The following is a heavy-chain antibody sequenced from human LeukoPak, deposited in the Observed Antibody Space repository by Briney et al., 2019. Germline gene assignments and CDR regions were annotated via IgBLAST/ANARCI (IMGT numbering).Heavy chain of an antibody. V-gene: IGHV4-59*01. Sequence: SETLSLTCTVSGGSISSYYWSWIRQPPGKGLEWIGYIYYSGRTNYNPSLKSRVTISVDTSMNQFSLRLSSVTAADAALYYCARYVSSGLDYWGQGTLVTVSS. CDR2: IYYSGRT. J-gene: IGHJ4*02. CDR3: ARYVSSGLDY. CDR1: GGSISSYY. D-gene: IGHD3-22*01.